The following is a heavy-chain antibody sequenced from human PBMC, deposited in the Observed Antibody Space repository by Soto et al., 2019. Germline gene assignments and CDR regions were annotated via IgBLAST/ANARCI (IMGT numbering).Heavy chain of an antibody. CDR3: AAPARGYSYGQLDY. CDR1: GFTFSSYW. CDR2: INSDGSST. J-gene: IGHJ4*02. D-gene: IGHD5-18*01. V-gene: IGHV3-74*01. Sequence: AGGSLRLSCAASGFTFSSYWMHWVRQAPGKGLVWVSRINSDGSSTSYADSVKGRFTISRDNAKNTLYLQMNSLRAEDTAVYYCAAPARGYSYGQLDYWGQGTLVTVSS.